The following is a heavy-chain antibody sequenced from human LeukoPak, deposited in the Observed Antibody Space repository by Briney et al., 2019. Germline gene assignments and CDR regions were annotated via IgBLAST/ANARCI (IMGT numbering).Heavy chain of an antibody. CDR1: GGSISSYY. J-gene: IGHJ4*02. CDR2: IYYSGST. CDR3: ARLVVGATVVDFDY. V-gene: IGHV4-59*08. Sequence: PSETLSLTCTVSGGSISSYYWSWIRQPPGKGLEWIGYIYYSGSTNYNPSLKSRVTISVDTSKNQFSLKLSSVTAADTAVYYCARLVVGATVVDFDYWGQGTLVTVSS. D-gene: IGHD1-26*01.